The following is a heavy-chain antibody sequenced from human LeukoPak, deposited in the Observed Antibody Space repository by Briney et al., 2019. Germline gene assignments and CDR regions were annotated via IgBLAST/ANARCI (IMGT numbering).Heavy chain of an antibody. V-gene: IGHV3-21*01. CDR3: ARDLNLRGYCSGGSCYSMFAY. J-gene: IGHJ4*02. CDR2: ISSSSTYI. D-gene: IGHD2-15*01. Sequence: GGSLRLSCAASGFTFSSYSMNWVRQAPGKGLEWVSSISSSSTYIYYADSVKGRFTISRDNANNSLYLQMNSLRAEDAAVYYCARDLNLRGYCSGGSCYSMFAYWGQGTLVTVSS. CDR1: GFTFSSYS.